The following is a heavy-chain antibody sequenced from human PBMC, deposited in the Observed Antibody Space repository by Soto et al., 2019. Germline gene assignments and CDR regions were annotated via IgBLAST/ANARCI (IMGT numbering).Heavy chain of an antibody. CDR2: MNPNSGNT. CDR3: ARTLYGDNVDY. Sequence: TSVKLSCTASGDTFTSYDINWVRQATGQGLEWMGWMNPNSGNTGYAQKFQGRVTMTRNTSISTAYMELSSLRSEDTAVYYCARTLYGDNVDYWGQGTLVTVSS. D-gene: IGHD4-17*01. V-gene: IGHV1-8*01. CDR1: GDTFTSYD. J-gene: IGHJ4*02.